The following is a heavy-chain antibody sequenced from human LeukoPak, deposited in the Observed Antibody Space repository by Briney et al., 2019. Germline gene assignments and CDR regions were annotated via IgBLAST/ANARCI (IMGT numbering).Heavy chain of an antibody. J-gene: IGHJ4*02. CDR3: TRGLAISTSGWYDTFDY. CDR1: GFTFRDSA. V-gene: IGHV3-64*02. CDR2: ISTDGSRI. Sequence: PGGSLRLSCAASGFTFRDSAMYWVRQAPGKGLEYVSVISTDGSRIYYADSVKGRFTTSRDNSKNTLYLQMGSLRAEDMAVYYCTRGLAISTSGWYDTFDYWGQGALVTVSS. D-gene: IGHD6-19*01.